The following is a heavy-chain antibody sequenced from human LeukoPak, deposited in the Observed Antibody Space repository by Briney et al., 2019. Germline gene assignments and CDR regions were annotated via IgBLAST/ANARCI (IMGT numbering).Heavy chain of an antibody. D-gene: IGHD1-1*01. CDR1: GFTFSSYG. CDR2: IWYDGSNK. V-gene: IGHV3-33*06. CDR3: AKDGETGTAYYYYYMDV. J-gene: IGHJ6*03. Sequence: GGSLRLSCAASGFTFSSYGMHWVRQAPGKGLEWVAVIWYDGSNKYYADSVKGRFTISRDDSKNTLFLQMNSLRAEDTAAYYCAKDGETGTAYYYYYMDVWGEGTTVTVSS.